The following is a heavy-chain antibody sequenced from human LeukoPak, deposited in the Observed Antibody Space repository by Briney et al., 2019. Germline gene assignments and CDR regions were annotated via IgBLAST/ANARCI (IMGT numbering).Heavy chain of an antibody. D-gene: IGHD3-3*01. CDR2: INPSGGST. J-gene: IGHJ6*02. Sequence: ASVKVSCKASGYTFTSYYMYWVRQAPGQGLEWMGIINPSGGSTSYAQKFQGRVTMTRDTSTSTVYMELSSLRSEDTAVYYCARDVFDFWSGYLGYGMDVWGQGTTVTVSS. CDR1: GYTFTSYY. CDR3: ARDVFDFWSGYLGYGMDV. V-gene: IGHV1-46*01.